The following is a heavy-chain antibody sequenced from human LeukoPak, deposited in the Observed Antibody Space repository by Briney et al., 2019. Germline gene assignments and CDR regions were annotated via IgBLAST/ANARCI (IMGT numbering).Heavy chain of an antibody. Sequence: KPGGSLRLSCAASGFTFSNAWMSWVRQAPGKGLEWVGRIKSKTDGGTTDYAAPVKGRFTISRDDSKSIAYLQMNSLKTEDTAVYYCTRRYCGGDCYGVGGKYYFDYWGQGTLVTVSS. D-gene: IGHD2-21*02. J-gene: IGHJ4*02. CDR2: IKSKTDGGTT. CDR1: GFTFSNAW. CDR3: TRRYCGGDCYGVGGKYYFDY. V-gene: IGHV3-15*01.